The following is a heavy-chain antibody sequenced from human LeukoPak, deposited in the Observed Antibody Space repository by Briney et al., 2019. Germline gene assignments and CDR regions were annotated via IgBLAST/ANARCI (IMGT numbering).Heavy chain of an antibody. CDR1: GYTFTGYY. CDR2: INPNSGGT. CDR3: ASPYSSSSADAFDI. D-gene: IGHD6-6*01. J-gene: IGHJ3*02. Sequence: ASVKVSCKASGYTFTGYYMHWVRQAPGQGLEWMGWINPNSGGTNYAQKFQGRVTMTRDTSISTAYMELSRLRSDDTAVYYCASPYSSSSADAFDIWGQGTMVTVSS. V-gene: IGHV1-2*02.